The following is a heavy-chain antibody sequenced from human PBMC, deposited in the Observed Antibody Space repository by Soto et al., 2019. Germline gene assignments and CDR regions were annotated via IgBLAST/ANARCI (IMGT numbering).Heavy chain of an antibody. D-gene: IGHD6-13*01. Sequence: PGGSLRLSCAASGFIFSTYGMHWVRQAPGKGLEWVAMTWYDESHKYYADSVKGRFTISRDNSMNTLYLQMNSLRAEDTAVYYCARRGPGTYFDYWGQGTLVTVSS. J-gene: IGHJ4*02. CDR1: GFIFSTYG. CDR2: TWYDESHK. V-gene: IGHV3-33*01. CDR3: ARRGPGTYFDY.